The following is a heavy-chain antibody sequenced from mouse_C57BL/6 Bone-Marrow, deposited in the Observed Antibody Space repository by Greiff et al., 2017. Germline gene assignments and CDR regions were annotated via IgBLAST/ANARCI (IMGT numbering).Heavy chain of an antibody. CDR2: IDPSDSYT. V-gene: IGHV1-50*01. CDR3: ARGGGDYDDYYAMDY. CDR1: GYTFTSYW. J-gene: IGHJ4*01. D-gene: IGHD2-4*01. Sequence: QVQLQQPGAELVKPGASVKLSCKASGYTFTSYWMQWVKQRPGQGLEWIGEIDPSDSYTNYNQKFKGKATLTVDTSSSTAYMQLSSLTSEDSAVYYCARGGGDYDDYYAMDYWCQGTSVTVSS.